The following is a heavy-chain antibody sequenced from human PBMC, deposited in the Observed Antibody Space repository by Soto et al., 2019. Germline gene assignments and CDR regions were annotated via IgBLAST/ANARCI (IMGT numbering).Heavy chain of an antibody. Sequence: GGSLRLSCAASGFVFSDFQFNWVRQAPGGGLEWLSSITGTSAFTEYAESIEGRFTISRDNPNKLLFLHMDNLRPEDTAVYYCARDNLACQGAFDLWGQGTLVTVSS. V-gene: IGHV3-21*01. D-gene: IGHD3-16*01. CDR1: GFVFSDFQ. CDR2: ITGTSAFT. CDR3: ARDNLACQGAFDL. J-gene: IGHJ4*02.